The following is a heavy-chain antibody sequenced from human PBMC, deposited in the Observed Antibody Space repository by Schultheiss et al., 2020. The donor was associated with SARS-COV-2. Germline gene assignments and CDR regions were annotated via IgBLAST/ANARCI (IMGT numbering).Heavy chain of an antibody. CDR1: GGSFSGYY. V-gene: IGHV4-34*01. CDR3: ATIVFGGNSFDN. CDR2: INHSGST. J-gene: IGHJ4*02. Sequence: SQTLSLTCAVYGGSFSGYYWSWIRQPPGKGLEWIGEINHSGSTNYNPSLKSRVTISVDTSKNQFSLKLSSVTAADTAVYYCATIVFGGNSFDNWGQGTLVTVSS. D-gene: IGHD4-23*01.